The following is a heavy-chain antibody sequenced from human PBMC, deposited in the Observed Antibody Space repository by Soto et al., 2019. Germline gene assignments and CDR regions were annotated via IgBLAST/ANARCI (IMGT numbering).Heavy chain of an antibody. Sequence: SSVKVACNASGGTFSSYAISWVRQAPGQGLEWMGGIIPIFGTANDAQKFQGRVTITADESTSTAYMELSSLRSEDTAVYYCARKRSSGWLNFYYWAQGTLVTVSS. D-gene: IGHD6-19*01. CDR2: IIPIFGTA. CDR3: ARKRSSGWLNFYY. V-gene: IGHV1-69*13. J-gene: IGHJ4*02. CDR1: GGTFSSYA.